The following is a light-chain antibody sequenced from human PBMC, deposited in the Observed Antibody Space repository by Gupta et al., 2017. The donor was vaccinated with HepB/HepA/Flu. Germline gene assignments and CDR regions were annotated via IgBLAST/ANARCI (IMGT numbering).Light chain of an antibody. Sequence: DIQMTQSPSSLSASVGDRVTITCRASQGIRNYVGWYQQKPGKSPKLLIYAASSVQSGVPSRFSGSGFGTEFTLTIISLQPEDFATYYCRQYKSYPPTFGGGTKVEIK. CDR2: AAS. CDR3: RQYKSYPPT. V-gene: IGKV1-17*01. CDR1: QGIRNY. J-gene: IGKJ4*01.